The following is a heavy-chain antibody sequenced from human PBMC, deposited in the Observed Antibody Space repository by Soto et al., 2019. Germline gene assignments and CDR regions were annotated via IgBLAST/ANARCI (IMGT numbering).Heavy chain of an antibody. CDR2: ISYDGSNK. Sequence: HVQLVESGGGVVQPGRSLRLCCAASGFTCSSYGMHWVRQAPGKGLEWVAVISYDGSNKYYADSVKGQFTISRDNSKNTLYLQMNSLRAEDTAVYYCAKDFGEYCSGGSCYLGGFAFDIWGQGTMATVSS. V-gene: IGHV3-30*18. CDR3: AKDFGEYCSGGSCYLGGFAFDI. J-gene: IGHJ3*02. D-gene: IGHD2-15*01. CDR1: GFTCSSYG.